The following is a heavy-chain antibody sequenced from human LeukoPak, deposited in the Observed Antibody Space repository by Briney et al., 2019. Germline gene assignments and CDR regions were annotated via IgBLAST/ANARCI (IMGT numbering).Heavy chain of an antibody. Sequence: WVRQVPGKGLEWVSGISASGGSTYYADSVRGRFTISRDFSKNTLYLQMNSLRAEDTAVYFCAKDLGSAAGRGYYFDYWGQGTLVTVSS. D-gene: IGHD6-13*01. CDR3: AKDLGSAAGRGYYFDY. V-gene: IGHV3-23*01. J-gene: IGHJ4*02. CDR2: ISASGGST.